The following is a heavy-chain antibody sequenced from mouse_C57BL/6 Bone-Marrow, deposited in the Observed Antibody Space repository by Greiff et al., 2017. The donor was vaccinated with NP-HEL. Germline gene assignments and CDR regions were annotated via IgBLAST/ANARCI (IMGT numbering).Heavy chain of an antibody. Sequence: EVKLEESGGGLVQPGGSLKLSCAASGFTFSDYYMYWVRQTPEKRLEWVAYISNGGGSTYYLDTVKGRFTISRDNAKNTLYLQMSRLKSEDTAMYYCARQSGWLLRSIDYWGQGTTLTVSS. J-gene: IGHJ2*01. D-gene: IGHD2-3*01. CDR3: ARQSGWLLRSIDY. CDR2: ISNGGGST. CDR1: GFTFSDYY. V-gene: IGHV5-12*01.